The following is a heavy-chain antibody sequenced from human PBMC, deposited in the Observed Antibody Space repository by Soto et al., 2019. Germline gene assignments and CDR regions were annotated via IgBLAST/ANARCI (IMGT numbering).Heavy chain of an antibody. J-gene: IGHJ6*02. D-gene: IGHD2-21*02. CDR2: IYYSGSA. CDR1: GGSVSSGSYY. Sequence: SETLSLTCTVSGGSVSSGSYYWIWIRQPPGKGLEWIGYIYYSGSANYNPSLKSRVTISVDTSKNQFSLKLSSVTAADTAVYYCARTKYGGNSDYYYYCGMDVWGQGTTVTVSS. V-gene: IGHV4-61*01. CDR3: ARTKYGGNSDYYYYCGMDV.